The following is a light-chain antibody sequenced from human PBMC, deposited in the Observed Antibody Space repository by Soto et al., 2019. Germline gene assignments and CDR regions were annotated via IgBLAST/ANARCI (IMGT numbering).Light chain of an antibody. CDR1: RSVTRY. Sequence: EIVLTQSPATLSLSPGERATLSCRASRSVTRYVAWYQQKPGQAPRLLIYGASTRATGIPARFSGSGSGTEFTLTVSSLQSEDFAVYYCQQYNNWPPITFGQGTRLEIK. J-gene: IGKJ5*01. CDR3: QQYNNWPPIT. V-gene: IGKV3-15*01. CDR2: GAS.